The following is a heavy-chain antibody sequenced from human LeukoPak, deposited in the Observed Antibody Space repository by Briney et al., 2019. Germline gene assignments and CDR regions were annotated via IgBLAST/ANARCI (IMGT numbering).Heavy chain of an antibody. J-gene: IGHJ5*02. CDR2: IYYSGST. CDR3: ARAVVSWFDP. CDR1: GDSISSYY. Sequence: SETLSLTCTVSGDSISSYYWLWIRPPPGKGLDWIGYIYYSGSTNYNPSLKNRVTISVDTSKNQLSLRLSSVTAADTAVYYCARAVVSWFDPWGQGTLVTVSS. V-gene: IGHV4-59*01. D-gene: IGHD2-15*01.